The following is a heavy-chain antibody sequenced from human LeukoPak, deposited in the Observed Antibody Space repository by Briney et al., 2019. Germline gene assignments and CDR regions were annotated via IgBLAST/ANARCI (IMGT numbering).Heavy chain of an antibody. V-gene: IGHV3-74*01. CDR2: INSDGSIT. CDR1: GFTFTTYW. D-gene: IGHD1-7*01. Sequence: GGSLRLSCAASGFTFTTYWMHWVRQAPGKGLVWVSHINSDGSITSYADSVKGRFTISRENAKNSLYLQMNSLRAEDTAVYYCARGGATGTTHYGMDVWGQGTTVTVSS. J-gene: IGHJ6*02. CDR3: ARGGATGTTHYGMDV.